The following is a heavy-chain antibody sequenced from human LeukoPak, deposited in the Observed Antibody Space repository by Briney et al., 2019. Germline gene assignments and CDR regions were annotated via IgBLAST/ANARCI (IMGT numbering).Heavy chain of an antibody. CDR3: ARLTQLARGRY. CDR2: IKQDGSEK. Sequence: TGGSLRLSCVASGFTFSSYWMSWVRQAPGKGLEWVANIKQDGSEKYYVDSVKGRFTVSRDNAENSLYLQMSSLRAEDTAVYYCARLTQLARGRYWGQGTLVTVSS. J-gene: IGHJ4*02. V-gene: IGHV3-7*03. D-gene: IGHD6-6*01. CDR1: GFTFSSYW.